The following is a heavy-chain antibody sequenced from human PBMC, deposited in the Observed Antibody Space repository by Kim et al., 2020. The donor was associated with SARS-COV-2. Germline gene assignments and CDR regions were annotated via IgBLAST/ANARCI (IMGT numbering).Heavy chain of an antibody. V-gene: IGHV3-7*03. CDR3: AGYCSPFNAFDI. J-gene: IGHJ3*02. Sequence: SYVDSVKGRVTISRDNAKNSLYLQMNSLRAEDTAVYYCAGYCSPFNAFDIWGQGTMVTVSS. D-gene: IGHD2-15*01.